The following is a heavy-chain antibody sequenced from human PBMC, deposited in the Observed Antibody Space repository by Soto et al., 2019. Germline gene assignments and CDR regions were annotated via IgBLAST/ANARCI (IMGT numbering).Heavy chain of an antibody. CDR2: IYYSGST. J-gene: IGHJ6*02. D-gene: IGHD2-2*01. Sequence: PSETLSLTCTVSGGSISSSSYYWGWIRQPPGKGLEWIGSIYYSGSTYYNPSLKSRVTISVDTSKNQFSLKLSSVTAADTAVYYCARHNPPGVFCISTSCYVYYYYYGMDVWGQGTTVTVSS. V-gene: IGHV4-39*01. CDR3: ARHNPPGVFCISTSCYVYYYYYGMDV. CDR1: GGSISSSSYY.